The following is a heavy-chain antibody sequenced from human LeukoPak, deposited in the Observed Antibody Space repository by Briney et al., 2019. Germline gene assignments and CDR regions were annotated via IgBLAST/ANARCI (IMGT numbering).Heavy chain of an antibody. V-gene: IGHV3-30*02. Sequence: AGGSLRLSCAASGFTFSSYGMHWVRQAPGKGLEWVAFIRYDGSNKYYADSVKGRFTISRDNSKNTLYLQMSSLRAEDTAVYYCAKDQPAKRRLLWFGELSGAFDIWGQGTMVTVSS. J-gene: IGHJ3*02. CDR2: IRYDGSNK. CDR3: AKDQPAKRRLLWFGELSGAFDI. CDR1: GFTFSSYG. D-gene: IGHD3-10*01.